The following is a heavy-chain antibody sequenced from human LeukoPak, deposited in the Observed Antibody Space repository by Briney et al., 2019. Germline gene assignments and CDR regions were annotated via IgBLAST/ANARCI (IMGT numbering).Heavy chain of an antibody. CDR2: ISGSGRST. J-gene: IGHJ4*02. V-gene: IGHV3-23*01. D-gene: IGHD6-19*01. CDR1: GFTFSSYA. Sequence: GGSLRLSCAASGFTFSSYAMSWVRQAPGKGLEWVSGISGSGRSTSYAVSGKGRSTISRDNSKHTLYLQMNTLRAEDTAVYYCAKVSGIEVAGYPLDSWGQGTLVTVSS. CDR3: AKVSGIEVAGYPLDS.